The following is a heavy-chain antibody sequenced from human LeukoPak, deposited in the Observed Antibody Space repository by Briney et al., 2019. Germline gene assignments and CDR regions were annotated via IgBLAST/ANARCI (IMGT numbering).Heavy chain of an antibody. D-gene: IGHD3-22*01. Sequence: ASVKVSCKASGYTFTSYYMHWVRQAPGQGLEWMGIINPSGGSTSYAQKFQGRVTMTRDMSTSTAYMELRSLRSDDTAMYYCARDGYYYDDSGPVVYWGQGTLVTVSS. CDR3: ARDGYYYDDSGPVVY. V-gene: IGHV1-46*01. CDR2: INPSGGST. J-gene: IGHJ4*02. CDR1: GYTFTSYY.